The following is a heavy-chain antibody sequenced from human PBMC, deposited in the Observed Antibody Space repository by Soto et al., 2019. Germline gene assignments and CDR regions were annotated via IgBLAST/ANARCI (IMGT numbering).Heavy chain of an antibody. J-gene: IGHJ4*02. V-gene: IGHV3-30-3*01. CDR1: GFTFSSYA. Sequence: QVQLVESGGGVVQPGRSLRLSCAASGFTFSSYAMHWVRQAPGKGLEWVAVISYDGSNKYYADSVKGRFTISRDNSKNTLYLQMNSLRAEDTAVYYCATTPPYGSGSYYDFDYWGQGTLVTVSS. D-gene: IGHD3-10*01. CDR2: ISYDGSNK. CDR3: ATTPPYGSGSYYDFDY.